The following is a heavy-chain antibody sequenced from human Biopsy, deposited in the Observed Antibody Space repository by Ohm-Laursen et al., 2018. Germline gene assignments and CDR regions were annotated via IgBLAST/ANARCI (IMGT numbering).Heavy chain of an antibody. J-gene: IGHJ4*02. CDR1: GGSISGYY. V-gene: IGHV4-59*04. CDR3: ARQVDFWSGYVDY. D-gene: IGHD3-3*01. Sequence: SQTLSLTCSISGGSISGYYWNWIRQSPGKGLEWIGNIYYSGNTDYSPSLKSRVTISVDTSNNQFSLKLRSVTAADTAVYYCARQVDFWSGYVDYWGQGTLVAVSS. CDR2: IYYSGNT.